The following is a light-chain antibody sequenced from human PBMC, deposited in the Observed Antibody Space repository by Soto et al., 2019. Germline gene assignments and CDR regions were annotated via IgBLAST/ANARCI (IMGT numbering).Light chain of an antibody. J-gene: IGLJ3*02. CDR3: ASWEDSLTGGV. Sequence: QSVLTQPPSASGTPGQRVTISCSGSDSNIGSNHVYWYQQVPGTAPKFLIDSQDQRPSGVPDRFSGSKSGTSASLAISGLRSEDEADYYCASWEDSLTGGVFGGGTKLTVL. V-gene: IGLV1-47*02. CDR1: DSNIGSNH. CDR2: SQD.